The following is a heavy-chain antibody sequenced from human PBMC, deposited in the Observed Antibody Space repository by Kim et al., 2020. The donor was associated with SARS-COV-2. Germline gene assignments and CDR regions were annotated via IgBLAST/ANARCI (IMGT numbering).Heavy chain of an antibody. CDR2: MNPNSGNT. CDR1: GYTFTSYD. J-gene: IGHJ6*02. CDR3: ARGYRSAAERSYYYYYGMDV. Sequence: ASVKVSCKASGYTFTSYDINWVRQATGQGLEWMGWMNPNSGNTGYAQKFQGRVTMTRNTSISTAYMELSSLRSEDTAVYYCARGYRSAAERSYYYYYGMDVWGQGTTVTVSS. D-gene: IGHD6-13*01. V-gene: IGHV1-8*01.